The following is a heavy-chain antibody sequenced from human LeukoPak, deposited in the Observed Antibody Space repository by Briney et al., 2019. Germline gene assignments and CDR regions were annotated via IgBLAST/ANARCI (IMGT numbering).Heavy chain of an antibody. CDR3: ARVTYSSSSISLDAFDI. CDR2: IYTSGST. D-gene: IGHD6-6*01. CDR1: GGSISSYY. Sequence: PSETLSLTCTVSGGSISSYYWSWIRQPAGKGLEWIGRIYTSGSTNYNPSLKSRVTMSVDTSKNQFSLKLSSVTAADTAVYHCARVTYSSSSISLDAFDIWGQGTVVTVSS. V-gene: IGHV4-4*07. J-gene: IGHJ3*02.